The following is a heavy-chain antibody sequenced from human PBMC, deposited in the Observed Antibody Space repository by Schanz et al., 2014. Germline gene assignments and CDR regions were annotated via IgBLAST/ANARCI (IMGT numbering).Heavy chain of an antibody. CDR3: ARDGVDAAAGGNY. CDR1: GGTFSSYT. V-gene: IGHV1-69*08. J-gene: IGHJ4*02. Sequence: QVQLVQSEAEVKKPGSSVKVSCKASGGTFSSYTISWVRQAPGQGLEWMGRVIPILGIANYAQKFQGRVTITADRSTSTAYMELSSLRSEDTAMYYCARDGVDAAAGGNYWGQGTLVTVSS. D-gene: IGHD6-13*01. CDR2: VIPILGIA.